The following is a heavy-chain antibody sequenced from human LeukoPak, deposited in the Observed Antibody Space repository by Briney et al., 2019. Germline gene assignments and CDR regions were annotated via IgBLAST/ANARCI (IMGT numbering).Heavy chain of an antibody. D-gene: IGHD5-18*01. CDR2: IKSKTDGGTT. V-gene: IGHV3-15*01. Sequence: GGSLRLSCAASGFTFSNAWMSWVRQAPGKGLEWVGRIKSKTDGGTTDYAAPVKGRFTISRDDSKNTLYLQMNSLRPEDTAVYYCAKVPLRAAYTAFDYWGQGTLVTVPS. J-gene: IGHJ4*02. CDR1: GFTFSNAW. CDR3: AKVPLRAAYTAFDY.